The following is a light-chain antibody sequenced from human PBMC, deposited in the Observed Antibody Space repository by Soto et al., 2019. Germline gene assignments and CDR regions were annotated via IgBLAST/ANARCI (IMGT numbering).Light chain of an antibody. CDR1: QSVNNN. Sequence: EIILTQSPAALSVSPGERATLSCRASQSVNNNLAWYQQKPGQAPRLLIYGASTRATGIPGRLTGSGSGTEFTLTITTLQSEDFAVYFCQQYTNLPPDTFGQGTKLDIK. V-gene: IGKV3-15*01. J-gene: IGKJ2*01. CDR3: QQYTNLPPDT. CDR2: GAS.